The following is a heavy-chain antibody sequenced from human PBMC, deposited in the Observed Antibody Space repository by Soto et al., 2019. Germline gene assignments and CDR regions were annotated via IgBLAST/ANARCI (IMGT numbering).Heavy chain of an antibody. CDR1: GGSISTRSNW. Sequence: QVQLRESGPGLVKPSGTLSLTCDVSGGSISTRSNWWNWVRQPPGKGLEWIGQIYHTGTTNYNPSLKSRVTISVDKSKNQFSLKPTSVTAADTAVYHCVRGGDGYDPFDYWGQGVLVSVSS. D-gene: IGHD5-12*01. V-gene: IGHV4-4*02. CDR2: IYHTGTT. J-gene: IGHJ4*02. CDR3: VRGGDGYDPFDY.